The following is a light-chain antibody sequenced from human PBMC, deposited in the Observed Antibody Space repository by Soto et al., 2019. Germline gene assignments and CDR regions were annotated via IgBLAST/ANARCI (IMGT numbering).Light chain of an antibody. CDR3: MQARSGWT. J-gene: IGKJ1*01. CDR1: QSLLHSDGYNY. Sequence: IVMTQSPLSLPVTPGEPASISCRSSQSLLHSDGYNYLDWYLQKPGQSPQLLIYLGSNRASGVPDRFSGSGSGTDFTLKISRVEVEDVGIYYCMQARSGWTFGQGTKVEIK. V-gene: IGKV2-28*01. CDR2: LGS.